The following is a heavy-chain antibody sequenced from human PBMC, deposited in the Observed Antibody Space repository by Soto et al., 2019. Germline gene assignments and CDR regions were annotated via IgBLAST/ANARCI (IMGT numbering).Heavy chain of an antibody. CDR1: GFTFSSYE. CDR2: ISSSGSTI. Sequence: PGGSLRLSCAASGFTFSSYEMNWVRQAPGKGLEWVSYISSSGSTIYYADSVKGRFTISRDNAKNSLYLQMNSLRAEDTAVYYCARDRIVGAYFDYGGQGTLVTVSS. D-gene: IGHD1-26*01. CDR3: ARDRIVGAYFDY. J-gene: IGHJ4*02. V-gene: IGHV3-48*03.